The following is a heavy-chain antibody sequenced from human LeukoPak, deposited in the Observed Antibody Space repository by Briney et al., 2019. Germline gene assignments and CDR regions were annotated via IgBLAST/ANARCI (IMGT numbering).Heavy chain of an antibody. CDR3: AKSPGMGYFDY. D-gene: IGHD3-10*01. CDR2: ISGSGGST. V-gene: IGHV3-23*01. CDR1: GFTFSSYA. J-gene: IGHJ4*02. Sequence: GGSLRPPCAASGFTFSSYAMSWVRQAPGKGLEWVSAISGSGGSTYYADSVKGRFTISRDNSKNTLYLQMNSLRAEDTAVYYCAKSPGMGYFDYWGQGTLVTVSS.